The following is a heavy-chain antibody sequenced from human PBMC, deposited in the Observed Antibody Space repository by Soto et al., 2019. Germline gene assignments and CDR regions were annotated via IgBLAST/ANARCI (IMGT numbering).Heavy chain of an antibody. V-gene: IGHV1-18*01. CDR1: GYSLTTYG. D-gene: IGHD1-1*01. Sequence: QVQLVQSGAEVKKPGASVMVSCKASGYSLTTYGISWVRQAPGQGLEWMGFISSYNGNTNYAQRVQDRVTMTRDTSTNTAYMELRSLRSDDTAVYYCGRGTGTLDYWGQGTLVTVSS. CDR2: ISSYNGNT. CDR3: GRGTGTLDY. J-gene: IGHJ4*02.